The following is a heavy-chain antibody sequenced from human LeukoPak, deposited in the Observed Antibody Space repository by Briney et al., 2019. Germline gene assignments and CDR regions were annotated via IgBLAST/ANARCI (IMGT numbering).Heavy chain of an antibody. D-gene: IGHD6-13*01. CDR2: IHYTGST. CDR3: ARDSSSWGGFDY. CDR1: GGSISSGDYY. Sequence: PSETLSLTCTVSGGSISSGDYYWRWIRQPPGKGLEWIGYIHYTGSTYYIPSLKSRVTISVDTSKNQFSLKLTSVTAADTAVYYCARDSSSWGGFDYWGQGTLVTVSS. J-gene: IGHJ4*02. V-gene: IGHV4-30-4*08.